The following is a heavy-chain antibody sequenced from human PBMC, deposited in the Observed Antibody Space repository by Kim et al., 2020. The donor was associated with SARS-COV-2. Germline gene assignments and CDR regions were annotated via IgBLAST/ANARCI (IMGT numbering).Heavy chain of an antibody. Sequence: SVKGRFTISRDNAKNSLYLQMNSLRAEDTAVYYCARDYLIVGQQQDAFDIWGQGTMVTVSS. V-gene: IGHV3-21*01. J-gene: IGHJ3*02. CDR3: ARDYLIVGQQQDAFDI. D-gene: IGHD6-13*01.